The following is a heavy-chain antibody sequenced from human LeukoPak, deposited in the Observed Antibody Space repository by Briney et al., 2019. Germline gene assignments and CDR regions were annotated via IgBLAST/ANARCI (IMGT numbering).Heavy chain of an antibody. V-gene: IGHV3-23*01. D-gene: IGHD3-10*01. Sequence: GGSLRLSCGASGFTFSSNAMSWVRQAPGKGLDWVSAISGSGGSTYYADSVKGRFTISRDNSKNTLYLQMNSLRAEDTAVYYCAKDGGYYGSGSYTVWGQGTLVTVSS. CDR2: ISGSGGST. CDR3: AKDGGYYGSGSYTV. CDR1: GFTFSSNA. J-gene: IGHJ4*02.